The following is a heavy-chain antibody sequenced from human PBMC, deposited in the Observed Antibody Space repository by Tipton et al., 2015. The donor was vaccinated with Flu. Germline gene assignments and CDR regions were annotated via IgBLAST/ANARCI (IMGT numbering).Heavy chain of an antibody. Sequence: LRLSCTVSGGSISGGNYYWSWIRQPPGKGLEWLGSIYYTGSTNYNPSLKSRLTISLDASKTQVSLRLNSVTAADTAVYYCARDTVTIPRALDYWGRGTLVTVSS. J-gene: IGHJ4*02. CDR1: GGSISGGNYY. CDR3: ARDTVTIPRALDY. D-gene: IGHD3-3*01. CDR2: IYYTGST. V-gene: IGHV4-61*01.